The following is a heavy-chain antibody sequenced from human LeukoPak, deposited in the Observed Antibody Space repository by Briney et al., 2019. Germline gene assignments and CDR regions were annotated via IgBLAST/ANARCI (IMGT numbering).Heavy chain of an antibody. D-gene: IGHD3-22*01. V-gene: IGHV1-8*01. CDR3: AREGTYYYDSSGYYPPYFDY. J-gene: IGHJ4*02. Sequence: ASVKVSCKASGYTFTSYDINWVRQATGQGLEWMGWMDPNSGNTGYAQKFQGRVTMTRNTSISTAYMELSSLRSEDTAVYYCAREGTYYYDSSGYYPPYFDYWGQGTLVTVSS. CDR1: GYTFTSYD. CDR2: MDPNSGNT.